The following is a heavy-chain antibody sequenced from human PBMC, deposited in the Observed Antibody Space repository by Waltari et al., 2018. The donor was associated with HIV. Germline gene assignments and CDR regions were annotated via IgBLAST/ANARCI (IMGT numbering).Heavy chain of an antibody. CDR1: GFSFGSYG. J-gene: IGHJ4*02. V-gene: IGHV3-48*03. Sequence: EVQLVESGGGLAQPGGSLMVSCAASGFSFGSYGMNWVRQAPGKGLNWISFISSDSSIIFEADSLECRFAISRDNAKNSLYLQLIGLRPEDTGVYFCAIVIKVSCGQVLRPRYFDYWGQGTPVTVSS. CDR3: AIVIKVSCGQVLRPRYFDY. CDR2: ISSDSSII. D-gene: IGHD3-10*01.